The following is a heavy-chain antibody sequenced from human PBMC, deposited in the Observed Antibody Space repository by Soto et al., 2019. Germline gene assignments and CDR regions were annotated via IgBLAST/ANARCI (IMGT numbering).Heavy chain of an antibody. D-gene: IGHD3-9*01. CDR2: IKTDGSDT. V-gene: IGHV3-74*01. J-gene: IGHJ3*02. Sequence: EVQLVESGGGLVQPGGSLRLSCAASGFTFSSYWMHWVRQSPGKGLVWVSRIKTDGSDTHYADSVKGRFTISRDNAKNTLSLQMNSLRDEDTAVYYCARPRTSDWAYDIWGQGTMVIVSS. CDR1: GFTFSSYW. CDR3: ARPRTSDWAYDI.